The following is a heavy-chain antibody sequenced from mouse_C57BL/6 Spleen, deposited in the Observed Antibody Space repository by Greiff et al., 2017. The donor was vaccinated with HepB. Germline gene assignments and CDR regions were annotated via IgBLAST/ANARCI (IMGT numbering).Heavy chain of an antibody. Sequence: VQLQQSGPELVKPGASVKMSCKASGYTFTDYNMHWVKQSHGKSLEWIGYINPNNGGTSYNQKFKGKATLTVNKSSSTAYMELRSLTSEDSAVYYCARGTAQVPYAMDYWGQGTSVTVSS. CDR2: INPNNGGT. J-gene: IGHJ4*01. CDR3: ARGTAQVPYAMDY. D-gene: IGHD3-2*02. CDR1: GYTFTDYN. V-gene: IGHV1-22*01.